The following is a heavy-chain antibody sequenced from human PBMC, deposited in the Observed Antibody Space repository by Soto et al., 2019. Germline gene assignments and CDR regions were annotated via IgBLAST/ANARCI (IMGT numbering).Heavy chain of an antibody. D-gene: IGHD3-22*01. V-gene: IGHV1-18*04. CDR2: ISAYNGNT. CDR1: GYTFTSYG. J-gene: IGHJ6*02. CDR3: ARGPPLPYDSSGYYSSYYYYGMDV. Sequence: ASVKLSCKASGYTFTSYGISWVRQAPGQGLEWMGWISAYNGNTNYAQKLQGRVTMTTDTSTSTAYMELRSLRSDDTAVYYCARGPPLPYDSSGYYSSYYYYGMDVWGQGTTVTVSS.